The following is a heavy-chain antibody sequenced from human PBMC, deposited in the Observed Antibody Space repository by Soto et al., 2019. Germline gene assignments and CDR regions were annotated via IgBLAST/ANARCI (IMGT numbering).Heavy chain of an antibody. Sequence: QVQLQESGPGLVKPSETLSLTCTVSGGSISSYYWSWIRQPPGKGLEWIGYIYYSGSTNYNPSLTSRVTISVDTSKTQFSLKLSSVTAADTAVYYCARGDFWSGYFVDYWGQGTLVTVSS. V-gene: IGHV4-59*01. J-gene: IGHJ4*02. CDR2: IYYSGST. CDR1: GGSISSYY. CDR3: ARGDFWSGYFVDY. D-gene: IGHD3-3*01.